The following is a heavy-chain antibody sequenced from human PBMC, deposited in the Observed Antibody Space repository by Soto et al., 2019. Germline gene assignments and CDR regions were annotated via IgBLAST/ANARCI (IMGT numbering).Heavy chain of an antibody. D-gene: IGHD3-10*01. Sequence: QVQLQESGPGLVKPSQTLSLTCTVSGDSISSGDYYWRWIRQPPGKGLEWIGYIYYTGNTYYNPSLKSRVTITMDTSKNQRSLKLSSVTAADTAVYFCARDRVRGSRTYAGFAPWGQGTLVTVSS. V-gene: IGHV4-30-4*01. J-gene: IGHJ5*02. CDR2: IYYTGNT. CDR3: ARDRVRGSRTYAGFAP. CDR1: GDSISSGDYY.